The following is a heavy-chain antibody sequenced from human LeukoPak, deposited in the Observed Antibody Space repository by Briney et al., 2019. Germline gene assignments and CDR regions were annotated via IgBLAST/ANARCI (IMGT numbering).Heavy chain of an antibody. D-gene: IGHD1-7*01. V-gene: IGHV6-1*01. Sequence: TSQTLSLTCAISGDSVSSNSATWNWIRQSPSRGLEWLGRTYYRSKWYNDYAISVKGRITINPDTSKNQFSLQLNSMTPEDTAVYYCARPVTAGGELWFDPWGQGTLVTVSS. J-gene: IGHJ5*02. CDR2: TYYRSKWYN. CDR3: ARPVTAGGELWFDP. CDR1: GDSVSSNSAT.